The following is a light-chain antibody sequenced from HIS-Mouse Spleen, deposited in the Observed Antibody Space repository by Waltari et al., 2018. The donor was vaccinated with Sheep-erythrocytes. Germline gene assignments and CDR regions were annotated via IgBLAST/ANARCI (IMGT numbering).Light chain of an antibody. CDR3: QAWDSSTAV. CDR2: QDS. CDR1: KLGDKY. Sequence: SYELTQPPSVSVSPGQTASITCPGDKLGDKYACWYQQKPGQSPVLGIYQDSKRPSGFPERFSGPNSGNTATLTISGTQAMDEADYYCQAWDSSTAVFGGGTKLTVL. V-gene: IGLV3-1*01. J-gene: IGLJ3*02.